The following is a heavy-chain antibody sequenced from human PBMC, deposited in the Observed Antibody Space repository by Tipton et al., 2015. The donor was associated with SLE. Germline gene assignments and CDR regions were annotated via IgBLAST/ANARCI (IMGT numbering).Heavy chain of an antibody. V-gene: IGHV4-61*08. Sequence: TLSLTCTVSGGSISSGDYYWSWIRQPPGKGLEWIGYIYYSGSTNYNPSLKSRVTISVDTSKNQFSLKLSSVTAADTAVYYCARVLLTYDSSGYSDYWGQGTLVTVSS. D-gene: IGHD3-22*01. CDR3: ARVLLTYDSSGYSDY. J-gene: IGHJ4*02. CDR2: IYYSGST. CDR1: GGSISSGDYY.